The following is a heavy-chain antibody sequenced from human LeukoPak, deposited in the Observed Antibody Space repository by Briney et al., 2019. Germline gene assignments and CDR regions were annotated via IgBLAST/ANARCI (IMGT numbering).Heavy chain of an antibody. J-gene: IGHJ6*03. CDR1: GYIFTNFD. V-gene: IGHV1-8*03. Sequence: ASVKVSCKPSGYIFTNFDINWVRQATGQRLEWMGWMNPNSCNTGYAQKFQGRVTITRNTSISTAYMELSSLRSEDTALYYCAKDATAVPGTVYMDVWGKGTTVTISS. CDR3: AKDATAVPGTVYMDV. D-gene: IGHD6-13*01. CDR2: MNPNSCNT.